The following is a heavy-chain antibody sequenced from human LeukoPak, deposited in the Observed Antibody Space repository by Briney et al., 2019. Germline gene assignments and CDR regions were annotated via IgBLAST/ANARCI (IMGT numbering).Heavy chain of an antibody. CDR2: INPNSGGT. CDR3: ARGKYNWNDINYFDY. Sequence: ASVKVSCKASGYTFTGYYMHWVRQAPGQGLEWMGWINPNSGGTNYAQKFQGRVTMTRDTSISIAYMELSRLRSDDTAVYYCARGKYNWNDINYFDYWGQGTLVTVSS. D-gene: IGHD1-1*01. V-gene: IGHV1-2*02. J-gene: IGHJ4*02. CDR1: GYTFTGYY.